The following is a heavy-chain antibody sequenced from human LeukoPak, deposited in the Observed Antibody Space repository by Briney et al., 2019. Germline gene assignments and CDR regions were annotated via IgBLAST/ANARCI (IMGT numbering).Heavy chain of an antibody. CDR1: GYTLSNYY. CDR2: SNPSGGST. D-gene: IGHD3-9*01. J-gene: IGHJ4*02. CDR3: ARDHATIGKYDY. V-gene: IGHV1-46*01. Sequence: GASVKLSCKASGYTLSNYYMHWVRQAPGQGLEWMGTSNPSGGSTTYAQKFQGRVTMTRDTSTRTVYMELRNLRSEDTAVYYCARDHATIGKYDYWGQGTLVTVSS.